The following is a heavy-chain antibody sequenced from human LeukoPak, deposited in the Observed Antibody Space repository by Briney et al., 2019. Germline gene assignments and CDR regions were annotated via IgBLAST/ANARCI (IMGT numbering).Heavy chain of an antibody. CDR2: IYYTGDT. V-gene: IGHV4-31*03. J-gene: IGHJ5*02. Sequence: SETLSLTCTVSGGSISTSIFYWNWIREHPRKGLEWSGYIYYTGDTFYNPSLESRVTISVDTSKIQFSLKLRSVTAADTAVYYCAMMTANNWFDPWGQGTLVTVSS. D-gene: IGHD2-21*02. CDR1: GGSISTSIFY. CDR3: AMMTANNWFDP.